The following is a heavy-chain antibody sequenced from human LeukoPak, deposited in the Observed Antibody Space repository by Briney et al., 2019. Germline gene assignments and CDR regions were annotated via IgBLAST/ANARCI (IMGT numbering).Heavy chain of an antibody. J-gene: IGHJ5*02. CDR3: ARDTVYRGITGTTSWFDP. V-gene: IGHV4-39*07. CDR2: IYYSGST. CDR1: GGSISSSSYY. Sequence: PSETLSLTCTVSGGSISSSSYYWGWIRQPPGKGLEWIGSIYYSGSTYYNPSLKSRVTISVDTSKNQFSLRLSSVTAADTAVYYCARDTVYRGITGTTSWFDPWGQGTLVTVSS. D-gene: IGHD1-7*01.